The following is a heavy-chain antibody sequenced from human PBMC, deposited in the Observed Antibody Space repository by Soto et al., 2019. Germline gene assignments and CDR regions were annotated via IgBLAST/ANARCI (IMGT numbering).Heavy chain of an antibody. D-gene: IGHD6-19*01. V-gene: IGHV1-8*01. Sequence: QVQLVQSGAEVKKPGASVKVSCKASGYTFTSYDINWVRQATGQGLEWMGWMNPNSGNTGYAQKFQGRVTMTRNTSIRTAYMELSSLRSEDTAVYYCARGQGIAVAGYYYGMDVWGQGTTVTVSS. CDR1: GYTFTSYD. CDR2: MNPNSGNT. J-gene: IGHJ6*02. CDR3: ARGQGIAVAGYYYGMDV.